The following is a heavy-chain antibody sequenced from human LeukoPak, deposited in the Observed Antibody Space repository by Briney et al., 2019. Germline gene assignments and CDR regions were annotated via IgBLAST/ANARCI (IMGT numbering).Heavy chain of an antibody. CDR3: ARSGWSSGWYGYFDY. CDR1: GGSISSYY. D-gene: IGHD6-19*01. CDR2: IYDSGST. V-gene: IGHV4-59*01. Sequence: ASETLSLTCAVSGGSISSYYWSWIRQPPGKGLEWLGYIYDSGSTSYSPSLKSRVTISIDTSKNQFSLKLSSVTAADTAVYHCARSGWSSGWYGYFDYWGQGTLVTVSS. J-gene: IGHJ4*02.